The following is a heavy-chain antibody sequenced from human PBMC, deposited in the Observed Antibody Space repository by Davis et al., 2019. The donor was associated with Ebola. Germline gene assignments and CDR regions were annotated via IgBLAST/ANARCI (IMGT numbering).Heavy chain of an antibody. CDR1: GGSFSGYY. J-gene: IGHJ4*02. CDR3: AKRFLEWLGIDY. Sequence: MPSETLSLTCAVYGGSFSGYYWSWIRQPPGKGLEWIGYIYYSGSTNYNPSLKSRVTISVDTSKNQFSLKLSSVTAADTAVYYCAKRFLEWLGIDYWGQGTLVTVSS. D-gene: IGHD3-3*01. CDR2: IYYSGST. V-gene: IGHV4-59*08.